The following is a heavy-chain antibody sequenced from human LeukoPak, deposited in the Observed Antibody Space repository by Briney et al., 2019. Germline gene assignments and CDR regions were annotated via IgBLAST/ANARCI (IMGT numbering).Heavy chain of an antibody. CDR2: LHYSGSI. V-gene: IGHV4-59*01. CDR3: AKAARSRLQLPDAFDI. D-gene: IGHD5-24*01. Sequence: SETLSLTCTVSGGSISSYYWSWIRQPPGKGLEWIGYLHYSGSINYNPSLKSRVTISVDTSKNQLSLMLRSVTAADTAIYYCAKAARSRLQLPDAFDIWGQGTMVTVSS. J-gene: IGHJ3*02. CDR1: GGSISSYY.